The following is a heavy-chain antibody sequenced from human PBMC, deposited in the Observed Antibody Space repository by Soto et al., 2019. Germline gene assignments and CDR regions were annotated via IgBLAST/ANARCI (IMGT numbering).Heavy chain of an antibody. J-gene: IGHJ6*02. CDR3: ARIAWRDGYNYYDYYGMDV. CDR1: GGSISSYY. Sequence: SETLSLTCTVSGGSISSYYWSWIRQPPGKGLEWIGYIYYSGSTNYNPSLKSRFTILVDTSKNQFSLKLSSVTAADTAVYYCARIAWRDGYNYYDYYGMDVWGQGTTVTVSS. D-gene: IGHD5-12*01. V-gene: IGHV4-59*01. CDR2: IYYSGST.